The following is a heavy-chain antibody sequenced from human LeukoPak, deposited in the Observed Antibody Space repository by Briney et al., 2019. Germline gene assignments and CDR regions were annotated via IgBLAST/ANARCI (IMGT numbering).Heavy chain of an antibody. J-gene: IGHJ6*03. D-gene: IGHD3-3*01. Sequence: ASVKVSCKASGYTFTSYYMHWVRQAPGQGLEWMGIINPSGGSTSYAQKFQGRVTMTGDTSKNQFSLKLSSVTAADTAVYYCARARALLEWLLYNPYYYMDVWGKGTTVTVSS. CDR1: GYTFTSYY. CDR2: INPSGGST. V-gene: IGHV1-46*01. CDR3: ARARALLEWLLYNPYYYMDV.